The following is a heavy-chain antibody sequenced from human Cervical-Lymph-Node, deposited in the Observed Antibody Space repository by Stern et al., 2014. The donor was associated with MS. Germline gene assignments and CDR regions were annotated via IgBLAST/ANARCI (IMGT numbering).Heavy chain of an antibody. V-gene: IGHV1-2*02. CDR2: ISPKNGDT. J-gene: IGHJ6*02. CDR3: AENMDV. CDR1: GYTFTDYY. Sequence: EQLVESGAEVKKPGASVTVSCKPSGYTFTDYYIHWLRQAPGQGPEWMGRISPKNGDTNYAPRFQGRVTMTRDTSISIVYLEVTRLRFDDTAVYYCAENMDVWGQGTTVTVSS.